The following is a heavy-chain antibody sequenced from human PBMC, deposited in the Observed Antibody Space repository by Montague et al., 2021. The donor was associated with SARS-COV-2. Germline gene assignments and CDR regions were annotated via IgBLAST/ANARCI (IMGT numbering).Heavy chain of an antibody. J-gene: IGHJ6*03. V-gene: IGHV4-34*01. D-gene: IGHD2-2*02. CDR2: INHGGST. Sequence: SETLSLTCAVHGTSFSGYYWNRIRQPPGKGLEWIGEINHGGSTKYSPSLKSRLTISADTSKNQFSLKLTSVAAADTAVYYCARLGDGIVPSPILGLGPYYSFYYMDVWGKGTTVTVSS. CDR1: GTSFSGYY. CDR3: ARLGDGIVPSPILGLGPYYSFYYMDV.